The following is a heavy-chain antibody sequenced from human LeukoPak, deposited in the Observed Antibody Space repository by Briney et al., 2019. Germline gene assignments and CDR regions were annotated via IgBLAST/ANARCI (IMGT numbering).Heavy chain of an antibody. CDR2: INCNNGGT. D-gene: IGHD5-24*01. CDR1: GYTFSGYY. Sequence: GASVQVSCKASGYTFSGYYLHWMRQAPGQGPEWMGWINCNNGGTSYPQKFQGRVTITRDTSITTAYMELSSLRSEDTAVYYCARAESRDGYNSPFDYWGQGTLVTVSS. J-gene: IGHJ4*02. V-gene: IGHV1-2*02. CDR3: ARAESRDGYNSPFDY.